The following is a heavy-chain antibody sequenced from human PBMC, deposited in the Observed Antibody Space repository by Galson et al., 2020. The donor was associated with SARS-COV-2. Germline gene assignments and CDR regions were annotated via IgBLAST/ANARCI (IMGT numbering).Heavy chain of an antibody. CDR2: IWYDGSNK. V-gene: IGHV3-33*01. J-gene: IGHJ6*02. CDR1: GFTFSSYG. CDR3: ARDGSAAATYGMDV. Sequence: GGSLRLSCAASGFTFSSYGMHWVRQAPGKGLEWVAVIWYDGSNKYYADSVKGRFTFSRDNSKNTLFLQMNSLRAEDTAVYYCARDGSAAATYGMDVWGQGTTVTVSS. D-gene: IGHD6-13*01.